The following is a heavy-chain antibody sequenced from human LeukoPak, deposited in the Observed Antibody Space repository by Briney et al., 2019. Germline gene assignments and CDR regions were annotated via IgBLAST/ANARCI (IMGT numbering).Heavy chain of an antibody. CDR1: GFTFSSYG. D-gene: IGHD2-2*02. CDR2: IRYDGSNK. Sequence: GGSLRLSCAASGFTFSSYGMHWVRQAPGKGLEWVAFIRYDGSNKYYADSVKGRFTISRDNSKNTLYLQMNSLRAEDTAVYYCAKDHPPYQLLYRELDYWGQGTLVTISS. V-gene: IGHV3-30*02. J-gene: IGHJ4*02. CDR3: AKDHPPYQLLYRELDY.